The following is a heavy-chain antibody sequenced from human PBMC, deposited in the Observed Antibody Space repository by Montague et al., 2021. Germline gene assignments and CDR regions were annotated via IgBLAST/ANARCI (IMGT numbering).Heavy chain of an antibody. CDR2: IYYSGNS. V-gene: IGHV4-39*07. D-gene: IGHD6-13*01. CDR3: ARVFSSWYVGWFDP. J-gene: IGHJ5*02. Sequence: SETLSLTCTVSGASITSNIYYWGWLRQSPGKGLEWIGSIYYSGNSFYQPSLKSRITIAVDTSKNQFSLKLSSVTAADTAIYYCARVFSSWYVGWFDPWGQGTLVTVSS. CDR1: GASITSNIYY.